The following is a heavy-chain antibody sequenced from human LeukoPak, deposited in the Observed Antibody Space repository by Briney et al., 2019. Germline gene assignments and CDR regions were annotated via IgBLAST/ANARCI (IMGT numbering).Heavy chain of an antibody. CDR1: GASISSSSYY. Sequence: PSETLSLTCTVSGASISSSSYYWSWIRQPPGKGLEWIGYVFFSGSTNYNPSLKSRVTISLDTSKNQLTLNLTSVTAADTAIYYCARDRWFDPWGQGTLVTVSS. CDR2: VFFSGST. V-gene: IGHV4-61*01. J-gene: IGHJ5*02. CDR3: ARDRWFDP.